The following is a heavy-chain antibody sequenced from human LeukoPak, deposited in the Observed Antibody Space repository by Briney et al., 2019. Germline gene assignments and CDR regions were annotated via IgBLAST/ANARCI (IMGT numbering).Heavy chain of an antibody. CDR1: GFTFSSYW. Sequence: GGSLRLSCAASGFTFSSYWKSWVRQAPGKGLEWVANIKQDGSEKYYVDSVKGRFTISRDNAKNSLYLQMNSLRAEDTAVYYCARSIIGFGELLYNDYWGQGTLVTVSS. V-gene: IGHV3-7*01. CDR2: IKQDGSEK. CDR3: ARSIIGFGELLYNDY. J-gene: IGHJ4*02. D-gene: IGHD3-10*01.